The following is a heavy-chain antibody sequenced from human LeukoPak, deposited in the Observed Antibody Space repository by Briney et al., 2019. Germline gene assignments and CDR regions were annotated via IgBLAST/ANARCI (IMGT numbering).Heavy chain of an antibody. CDR1: GGSFSDYY. Sequence: PSETLSLTCAVYGGSFSDYYWSWVRQPPGNGLEWIGEINHSGTTNYNPSLKSRVTILVDTSKNQVSLNLISVTAADTAVYYCARFGRGAWYGWVDLWGQGTLVTVSS. V-gene: IGHV4-34*01. J-gene: IGHJ4*02. D-gene: IGHD2-8*02. CDR2: INHSGTT. CDR3: ARFGRGAWYGWVDL.